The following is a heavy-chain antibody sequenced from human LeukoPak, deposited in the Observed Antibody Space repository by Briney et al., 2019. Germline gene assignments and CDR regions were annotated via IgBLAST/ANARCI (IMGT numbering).Heavy chain of an antibody. Sequence: GGSLRLSCAASGFTFSSYAMSWVRQAPGKGLEWVSAISGSGGSTYYADSVKGRFTISRDNSKNTLYLQMNSLRAEDTAVYYCAKDGYYDYVWGSYPAYYFDYWGQGTLVTVSS. J-gene: IGHJ4*02. CDR1: GFTFSSYA. CDR2: ISGSGGST. D-gene: IGHD3-16*02. V-gene: IGHV3-23*01. CDR3: AKDGYYDYVWGSYPAYYFDY.